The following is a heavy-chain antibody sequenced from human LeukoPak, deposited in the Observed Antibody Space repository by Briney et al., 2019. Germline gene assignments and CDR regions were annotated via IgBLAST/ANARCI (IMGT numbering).Heavy chain of an antibody. V-gene: IGHV4-30-2*01. Sequence: PSQTLSLTCTVSGAFISSGGFYWSWLRQPPGKGLEWIGYIYHSGKAYYNPSLESRVTISVDRSKNHFSLNLNSVTAADTSVYYCARDLLLDAFDIWGQGTMVTVSS. D-gene: IGHD3-10*01. CDR3: ARDLLLDAFDI. CDR2: IYHSGKA. J-gene: IGHJ3*02. CDR1: GAFISSGGFY.